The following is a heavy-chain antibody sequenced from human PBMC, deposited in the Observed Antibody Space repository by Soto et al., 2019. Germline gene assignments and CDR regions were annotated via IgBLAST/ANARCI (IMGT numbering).Heavy chain of an antibody. J-gene: IGHJ4*02. CDR2: IKQDGSEK. CDR1: GFTFSSYW. CDR3: ARVMDYGDSDY. D-gene: IGHD4-17*01. V-gene: IGHV3-7*01. Sequence: EVQLVESGGGLVQPGGSLRLSCAASGFTFSSYWMSWVRQAPGKGLEWVANIKQDGSEKYYVDSVKGRFTISRDNAKNSLYLQMNNLRAEDTAVYYCARVMDYGDSDYWGQGTLVTVSS.